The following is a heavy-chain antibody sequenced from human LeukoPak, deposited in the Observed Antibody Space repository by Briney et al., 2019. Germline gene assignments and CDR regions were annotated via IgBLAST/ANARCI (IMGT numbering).Heavy chain of an antibody. CDR2: IYYSGST. CDR3: ARGADACDI. CDR1: GGSISSYY. Sequence: SETLSLTCTVSGGSISSYYWSWIRQPPGKGLEWIGYIYYSGSTNYNPSLKSRVTISVDTSKNQFSLKLSSVTAADTAVYYCARGADACDIWGQGTMVTVSS. V-gene: IGHV4-59*01. J-gene: IGHJ3*02.